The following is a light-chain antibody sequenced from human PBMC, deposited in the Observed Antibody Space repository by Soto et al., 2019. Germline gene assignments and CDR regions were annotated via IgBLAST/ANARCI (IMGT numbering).Light chain of an antibody. CDR3: QQRKYWPPLT. CDR1: QSVDIY. V-gene: IGKV3-11*01. CDR2: DAS. J-gene: IGKJ4*01. Sequence: EVVVTQSPVTLALSPGERATLSCRTSQSVDIYVAWYQQKPGQAPRLLIYDASNRAPGIPARFSGSGSGTDFTLIISSLEAEDFAVFYCQQRKYWPPLTFGGGTKVEIK.